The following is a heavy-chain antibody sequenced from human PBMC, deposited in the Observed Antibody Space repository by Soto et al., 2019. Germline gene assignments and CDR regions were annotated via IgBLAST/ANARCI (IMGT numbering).Heavy chain of an antibody. CDR1: GGSFSGYY. Sequence: QVQLQKWGAGLLKPSETLSLTCAVYGGSFSGYYWSWIRQPPGKGLEWIGEINHSGSTNYNPSLKSRVTISVDTSKNQFSLKLSSVTAADTAVYYCARDPYGSGSYYYYYYGMDVWGQGTTVTVSS. D-gene: IGHD3-10*01. CDR3: ARDPYGSGSYYYYYYGMDV. CDR2: INHSGST. V-gene: IGHV4-34*01. J-gene: IGHJ6*02.